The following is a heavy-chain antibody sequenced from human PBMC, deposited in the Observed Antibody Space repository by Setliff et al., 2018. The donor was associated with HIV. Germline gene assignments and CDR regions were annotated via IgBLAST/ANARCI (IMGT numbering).Heavy chain of an antibody. CDR3: ARVTYYDSSGYLFPFDY. CDR2: ISYSGST. D-gene: IGHD3-22*01. J-gene: IGHJ4*02. CDR1: GDSISSSSYY. V-gene: IGHV4-39*07. Sequence: SETLSLTCTVSGDSISSSSYYWGWIRQPPGKGLEWIGSISYSGSTYYNPSLKSRVTISVDTSKNQFSLKLSSVTAADTAVYYCARVTYYDSSGYLFPFDYWGQGTLVTVSS.